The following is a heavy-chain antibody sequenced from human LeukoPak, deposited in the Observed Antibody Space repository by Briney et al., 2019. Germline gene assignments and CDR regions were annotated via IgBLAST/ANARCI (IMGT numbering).Heavy chain of an antibody. Sequence: SETLSLTCTVSGGSVTSAANYWTWMRQPPGKGLEWIGYIYFSGDTNYNPSLKNPVTISLYTSKNHFSMKLSSVTAADTAVYYCARADTYYYDSSGYPNGFDPWGQGTLVTVSS. D-gene: IGHD3-22*01. CDR2: IYFSGDT. V-gene: IGHV4-61*03. J-gene: IGHJ5*02. CDR3: ARADTYYYDSSGYPNGFDP. CDR1: GGSVTSAANY.